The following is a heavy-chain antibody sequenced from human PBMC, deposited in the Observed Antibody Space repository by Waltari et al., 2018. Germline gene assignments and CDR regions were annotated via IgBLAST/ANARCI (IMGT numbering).Heavy chain of an antibody. CDR3: ARGGSGSYMGSFDI. CDR1: GYSISNGYY. CDR2: IYHTGTT. V-gene: IGHV4-38-2*01. J-gene: IGHJ3*02. Sequence: QVQLQESGPGLVQPSETLSLTCAVSGYSISNGYYWSWIRQPPGKGLEWIGGIYHTGTTYYNASLKSRVTISVDTSKNQFSLNLSFVTAADTALYFCARGGSGSYMGSFDIWGQGPMVTVSS. D-gene: IGHD1-26*01.